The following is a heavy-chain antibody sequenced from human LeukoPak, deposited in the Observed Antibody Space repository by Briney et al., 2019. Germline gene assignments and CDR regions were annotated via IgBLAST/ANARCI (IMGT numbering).Heavy chain of an antibody. Sequence: PGGSLRLSCAASGFTFSSHAMNWVRQAPGKGLEWVSVISGSGGSTYYADSVKGRFTISRDNSKNTVYVQMNGLRVEDTAVYYCATSSTTYGSGNYDSRAFEDWGQGTLVTVSS. V-gene: IGHV3-23*01. D-gene: IGHD3-10*01. CDR2: ISGSGGST. CDR1: GFTFSSHA. J-gene: IGHJ4*02. CDR3: ATSSTTYGSGNYDSRAFED.